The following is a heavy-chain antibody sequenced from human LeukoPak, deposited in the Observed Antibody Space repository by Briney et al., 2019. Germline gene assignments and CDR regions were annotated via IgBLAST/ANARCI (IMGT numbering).Heavy chain of an antibody. J-gene: IGHJ5*02. V-gene: IGHV4-4*02. CDR3: ARDRIMITFGGVIVRDGFDP. Sequence: PSGTLPLTCAVSGGSISSSNWWSWVRQPPGKGLEWIGEIYHSGSTNYNPSLKSRVTILVDKSKNQFSLKLSSVTAADTAVYYCARDRIMITFGGVIVRDGFDPWGQGTLVTVSS. CDR2: IYHSGST. CDR1: GGSISSSNW. D-gene: IGHD3-16*02.